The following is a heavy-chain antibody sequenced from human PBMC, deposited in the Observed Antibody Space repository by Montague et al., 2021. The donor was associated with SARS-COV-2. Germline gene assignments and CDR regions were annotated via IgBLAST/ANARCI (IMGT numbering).Heavy chain of an antibody. J-gene: IGHJ4*02. CDR1: GLTFSAYA. Sequence: SLRLSCAASGLTFSAYAMNWVRQSPGKGLEWVSGISGSGGITSYTDSVKGRFSISRDNSKNTLYLQMNSLRAEDTAVYYCAKKIVAGGTGYFDYWGQGTLVTVSS. CDR3: AKKIVAGGTGYFDY. CDR2: ISGSGGIT. V-gene: IGHV3-23*01. D-gene: IGHD6-13*01.